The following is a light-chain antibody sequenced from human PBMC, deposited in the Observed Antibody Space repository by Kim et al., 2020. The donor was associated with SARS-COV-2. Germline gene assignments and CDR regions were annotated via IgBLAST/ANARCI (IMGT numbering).Light chain of an antibody. CDR3: QQYDSSPRT. CDR1: QSVTSSY. J-gene: IGKJ1*01. CDR2: GAS. Sequence: SPGERATRACRASQSVTSSYLAWYQQNPGQAPRLLIYGASSRATGIPDRFSGSGSGTDFTLTISRLEPEDFAVYYCQQYDSSPRTFGQGTKVDIK. V-gene: IGKV3-20*01.